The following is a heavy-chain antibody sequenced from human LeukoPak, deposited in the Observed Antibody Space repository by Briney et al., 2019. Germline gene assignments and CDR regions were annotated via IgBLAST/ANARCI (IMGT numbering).Heavy chain of an antibody. Sequence: PSETLSLTCAVYGGSFSGYYWSWIRQPPGKGLEWIGEINHSGSTNYNPSLKSRVTVAVDTSKNQFSLKLSSVTAADTAVYYCARLVVGQWLINYWGQGALVTVSS. J-gene: IGHJ4*02. D-gene: IGHD6-19*01. CDR1: GGSFSGYY. CDR3: ARLVVGQWLINY. CDR2: INHSGST. V-gene: IGHV4-34*01.